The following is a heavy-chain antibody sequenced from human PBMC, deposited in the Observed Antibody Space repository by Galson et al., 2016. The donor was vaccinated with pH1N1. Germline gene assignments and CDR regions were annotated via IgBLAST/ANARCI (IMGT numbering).Heavy chain of an antibody. V-gene: IGHV3-23*01. CDR3: AKGGYGDYGLDVVDI. Sequence: SLRLSCAASGSNSDYNMNWVRLAPGKGLEWVSSISGSGGRKHYADSVQGRFIISKDNSKNTLYLQMNSLRAGDTALYFCAKGGYGDYGLDVVDIRGQGTMVIVSS. CDR2: ISGSGGRK. CDR1: GSNSDYN. D-gene: IGHD4-17*01. J-gene: IGHJ3*02.